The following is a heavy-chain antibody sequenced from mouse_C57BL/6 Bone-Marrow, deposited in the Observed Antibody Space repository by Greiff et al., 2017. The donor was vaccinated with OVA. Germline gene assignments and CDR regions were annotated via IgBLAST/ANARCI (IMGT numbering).Heavy chain of an antibody. CDR3: TTSPYDYDWYFDV. V-gene: IGHV14-4*01. Sequence: EVKLQESGAELVRPGASVKLSCTASGFNFKDDYMHWVKQRPEQGLEWIGWIDPENGDPEYASKFQGKATITADTSSTTAYLQLSSLTSEDTAVYYETTSPYDYDWYFDVWGTGTTVTVSS. D-gene: IGHD2-4*01. J-gene: IGHJ1*03. CDR1: GFNFKDDY. CDR2: IDPENGDP.